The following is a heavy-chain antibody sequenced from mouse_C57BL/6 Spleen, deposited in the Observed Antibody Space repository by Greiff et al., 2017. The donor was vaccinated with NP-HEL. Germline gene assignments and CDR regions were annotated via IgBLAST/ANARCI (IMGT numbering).Heavy chain of an antibody. J-gene: IGHJ2*01. Sequence: QVQLQQPGAELVMPGASVKLSCKASGYTFTSYWMNWVKQRPGQGLEWIGEIDPSDSYTNYNQKFKGKATLTVDKSSSTAYMQLSSLTSEDSAVYYCARSRYNYFDYWGQGTTLTVSS. CDR1: GYTFTSYW. CDR3: ARSRYNYFDY. D-gene: IGHD1-3*01. V-gene: IGHV1-69*01. CDR2: IDPSDSYT.